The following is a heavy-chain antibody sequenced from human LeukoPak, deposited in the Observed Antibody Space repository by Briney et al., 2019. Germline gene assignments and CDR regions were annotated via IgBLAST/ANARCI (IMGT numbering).Heavy chain of an antibody. J-gene: IGHJ6*03. CDR1: GGSISTYY. D-gene: IGHD3-9*01. V-gene: IGHV4-59*01. Sequence: SETLSLTCTVSGGSISTYYWNWIRQPPGKGLEWIGCIYYSGSTNYNPSLKSRVTISVDTSKNQFSLKLSSVTAADTAVYYCASNARDILTGYFYHYYYMDVWGKGTTVTVSS. CDR2: IYYSGST. CDR3: ASNARDILTGYFYHYYYMDV.